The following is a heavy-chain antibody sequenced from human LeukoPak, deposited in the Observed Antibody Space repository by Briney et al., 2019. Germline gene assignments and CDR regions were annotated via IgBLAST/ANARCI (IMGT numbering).Heavy chain of an antibody. D-gene: IGHD2-15*01. CDR3: AKKGTHCSGGSCYWDDAFDI. CDR2: FDPEDSET. V-gene: IGHV1-24*01. Sequence: ASVKVSCKVSGYTLTELSMHWVRQAPGKGLEWMGGFDPEDSETIYAQKFQGRVTMTEDTSTDTAYMELSSLRSEDTAVYYCAKKGTHCSGGSCYWDDAFDIWGQGTMVTVSS. CDR1: GYTLTELS. J-gene: IGHJ3*02.